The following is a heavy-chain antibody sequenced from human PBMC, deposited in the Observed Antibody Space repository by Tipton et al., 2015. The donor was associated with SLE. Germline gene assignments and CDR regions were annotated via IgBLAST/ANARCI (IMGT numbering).Heavy chain of an antibody. CDR3: ARVSIVHGWTFDI. Sequence: TLSLTCAVYGGSFSGYSWNWIRQPPGKGLEWIGEINHSGSTNYNPSLKSRVSISVDTSKNQFSLKLTSVTAADTALYYCARVSIVHGWTFDIWGQGTMVTVSS. V-gene: IGHV4-34*01. CDR1: GGSFSGYS. J-gene: IGHJ3*02. D-gene: IGHD1-26*01. CDR2: INHSGST.